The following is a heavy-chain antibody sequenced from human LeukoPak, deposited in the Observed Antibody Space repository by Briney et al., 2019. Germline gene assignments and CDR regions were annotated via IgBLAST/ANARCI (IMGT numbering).Heavy chain of an antibody. CDR1: GFTFSSYG. D-gene: IGHD6-19*01. CDR3: AKDWTSIAVAGLNWFDP. V-gene: IGHV3-30*18. J-gene: IGHJ5*02. Sequence: GGSLRLSCAASGFTFSSYGMHWVRQAPGKGLEWVAVISYDGSNKYYADSVKGRFTISRDNSKNTLYLQMNSLRAEDTAVYYCAKDWTSIAVAGLNWFDPWGQGTLVTVSS. CDR2: ISYDGSNK.